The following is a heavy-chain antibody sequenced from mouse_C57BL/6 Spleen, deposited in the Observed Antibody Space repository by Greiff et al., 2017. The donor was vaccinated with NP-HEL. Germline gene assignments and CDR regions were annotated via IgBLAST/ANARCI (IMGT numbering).Heavy chain of an antibody. CDR3: ARGDYYGSRAPRYFDV. CDR2: IDPSDSET. D-gene: IGHD1-1*01. J-gene: IGHJ1*03. CDR1: GYTFPSYW. Sequence: QVQLKQPGAELVRPGSSVKLSCKASGYTFPSYWMHWVKQRPIQGLEWIGNIDPSDSETHYNQKFKDKATLTVDKSSSTAYMQLSSLTSEDSAVYYCARGDYYGSRAPRYFDVWGTGTTVTVSS. V-gene: IGHV1-52*01.